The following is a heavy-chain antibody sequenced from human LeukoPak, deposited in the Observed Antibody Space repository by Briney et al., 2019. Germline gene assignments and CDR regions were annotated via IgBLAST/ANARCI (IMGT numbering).Heavy chain of an antibody. CDR3: ARHKGGYTVYYFDY. CDR2: IYSSGST. D-gene: IGHD5-12*01. CDR1: GESITYYY. Sequence: PSDTLSLTCTVSGESITYYYWSWIRQPAGKGLEWIGRIYSSGSTNYNPSLKSRVTMSLDTSKKQFSLKLTSVTAADTAVYYCARHKGGYTVYYFDYWGQGTLVTVSS. J-gene: IGHJ4*02. V-gene: IGHV4-4*07.